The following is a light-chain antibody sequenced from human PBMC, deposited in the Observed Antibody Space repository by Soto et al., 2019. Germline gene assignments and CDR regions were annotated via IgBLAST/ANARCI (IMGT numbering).Light chain of an antibody. CDR1: QPLMHSDGKTY. Sequence: DIAMTQTPLALSVTPGQQASISCKYSQPLMHSDGKTYLYWYLQKPGQSPPLLIYEVSSRFSGGPDRFIGGGSGTDFTLTISRVEAEDVEVYYWIQGIRLPITFGQGTRLEIK. J-gene: IGKJ5*01. CDR3: IQGIRLPIT. CDR2: EVS. V-gene: IGKV2-29*01.